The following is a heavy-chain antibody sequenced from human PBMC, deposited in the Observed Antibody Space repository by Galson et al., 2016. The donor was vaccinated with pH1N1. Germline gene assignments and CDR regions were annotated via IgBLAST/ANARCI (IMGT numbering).Heavy chain of an antibody. D-gene: IGHD4-17*01. CDR2: IIPIFGIL. J-gene: IGHJ4*02. CDR1: GGTFSSYA. Sequence: SVKVSCKASGGTFSSYAISWVRQAPGHGLEWMGGIIPIFGILNYAQNFQGRVTITADEFTSTAYMELSSLTSEDTAVYYCAGVGFGAYKFDSWGQGTLVTVSS. CDR3: AGVGFGAYKFDS. V-gene: IGHV1-69*13.